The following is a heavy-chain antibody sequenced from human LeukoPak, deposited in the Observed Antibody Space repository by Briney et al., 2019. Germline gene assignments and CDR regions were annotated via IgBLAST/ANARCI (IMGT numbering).Heavy chain of an antibody. D-gene: IGHD3-10*01. CDR1: GGSISSGDYY. V-gene: IGHV4-30-4*01. J-gene: IGHJ4*02. CDR3: ARVVFYGSGTQSFDY. Sequence: PSQTLSLTCTVSGGSISSGDYYWSWIRQPPGKGLEWIGYIYYSGSTYYNPSLKSRVTISVDTSKNQFSLKLSSVTAADTAVYYCARVVFYGSGTQSFDYWGQGTLVTVSS. CDR2: IYYSGST.